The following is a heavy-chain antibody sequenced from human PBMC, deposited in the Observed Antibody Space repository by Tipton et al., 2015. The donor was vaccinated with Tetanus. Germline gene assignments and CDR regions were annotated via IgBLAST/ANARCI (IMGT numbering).Heavy chain of an antibody. CDR3: ARATPSGSYFVRYYSMDV. CDR1: GEALSNGDYY. D-gene: IGHD3-22*01. V-gene: IGHV4-30-4*01. Sequence: GEALSNGDYYWSWIRQPPGKGLESIGYIYYSGSTYYNPSLKSRVTISVDTSKNQFSLILSSVTAADTAVYYCARATPSGSYFVRYYSMDVWGQGTTVVVSS. J-gene: IGHJ6*02. CDR2: IYYSGST.